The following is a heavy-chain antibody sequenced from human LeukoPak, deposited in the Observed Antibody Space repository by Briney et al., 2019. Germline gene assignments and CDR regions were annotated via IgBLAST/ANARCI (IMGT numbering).Heavy chain of an antibody. J-gene: IGHJ4*02. CDR2: INHSGST. V-gene: IGHV4-34*01. Sequence: SETLSLTCAVYGGSFSGYYWSWIRQPPGKGLEWIGEINHSGSTNYNPSLKSRVTISVDTSKNQFPLKLSSVTAADTAVYYCARGRCSRTSCLAINLDYWGQGTLVTVSS. D-gene: IGHD2-2*01. CDR3: ARGRCSRTSCLAINLDY. CDR1: GGSFSGYY.